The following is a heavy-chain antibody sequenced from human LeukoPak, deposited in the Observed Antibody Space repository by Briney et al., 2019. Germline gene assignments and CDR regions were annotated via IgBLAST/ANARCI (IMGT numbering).Heavy chain of an antibody. CDR2: IKQDGSEK. CDR1: GFTFSSYW. V-gene: IGHV3-7*01. Sequence: PGGSLRLSCAASGFTFSSYWMSWVRQAPGKGLEWVANIKQDGSEKYYVDSVKGRFTISRDKSKNTLYLQMNSLRPEDTAIYYCARDTPLGCFDYWGQGTLATVSS. J-gene: IGHJ4*02. D-gene: IGHD2-15*01. CDR3: ARDTPLGCFDY.